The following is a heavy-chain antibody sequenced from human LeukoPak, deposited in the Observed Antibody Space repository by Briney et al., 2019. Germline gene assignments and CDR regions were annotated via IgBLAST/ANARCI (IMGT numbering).Heavy chain of an antibody. Sequence: GGSLRLSCAASGFTFSSYAMSWVRQAPGKGLEWVSYISSGSSTIYYADSVKGRFTISRDNAKNSLYLQMNSLRAEDTAVYYCAKTLEMATIYWFDPWGQGTLVTVSS. D-gene: IGHD5-24*01. CDR2: ISSGSSTI. CDR1: GFTFSSYA. V-gene: IGHV3-48*01. J-gene: IGHJ5*02. CDR3: AKTLEMATIYWFDP.